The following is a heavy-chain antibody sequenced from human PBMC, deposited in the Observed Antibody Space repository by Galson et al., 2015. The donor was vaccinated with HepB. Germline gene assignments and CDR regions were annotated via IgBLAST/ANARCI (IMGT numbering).Heavy chain of an antibody. D-gene: IGHD2-15*01. Sequence: SLRLSCAASGLTFSSYGMHWVRQAPGKGLEWVAVIWYDGSNKYHADSVKGRFTISRDNSKNTLYLQMNSLRAEDTAVYYCARDAPGGLLVMGFDYWGQGTLVTVSS. CDR2: IWYDGSNK. CDR3: ARDAPGGLLVMGFDY. CDR1: GLTFSSYG. J-gene: IGHJ4*02. V-gene: IGHV3-33*01.